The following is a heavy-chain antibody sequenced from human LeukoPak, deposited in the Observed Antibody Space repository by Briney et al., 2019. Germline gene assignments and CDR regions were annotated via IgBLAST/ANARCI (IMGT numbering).Heavy chain of an antibody. Sequence: MPSETLSLTCAVYGGSFSGYYWSWIRQPPWKGLEWIGEINHSGSTNYNPSLKSRVTISVDTSKNQFSLKLSSVTAADTAVYYCARGRRVVPGAFDIWGQGTMVTVSS. D-gene: IGHD2-2*01. V-gene: IGHV4-34*01. J-gene: IGHJ3*02. CDR1: GGSFSGYY. CDR2: INHSGST. CDR3: ARGRRVVPGAFDI.